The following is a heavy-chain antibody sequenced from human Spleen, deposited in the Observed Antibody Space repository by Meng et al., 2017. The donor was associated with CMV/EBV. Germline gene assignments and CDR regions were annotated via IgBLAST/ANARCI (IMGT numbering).Heavy chain of an antibody. J-gene: IGHJ5*02. V-gene: IGHV3-53*01. CDR2: IYIGGTT. Sequence: GGSLRLSCAASGFTVSSNFMNWVRQAPGKGLEWVSVIYIGGTTYYADSVKGRFTISRDNSKNTLSLEMNILRAEDTAVYYCARDLRSLTSIAVGFDPWGQGTLVTVSS. CDR3: ARDLRSLTSIAVGFDP. CDR1: GFTVSSNF. D-gene: IGHD6-19*01.